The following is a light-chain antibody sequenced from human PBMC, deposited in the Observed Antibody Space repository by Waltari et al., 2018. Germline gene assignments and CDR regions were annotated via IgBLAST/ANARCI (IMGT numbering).Light chain of an antibody. CDR1: QSVSSY. CDR3: QQRAVWPPN. Sequence: EIVLTQSPATLSLSPGERATLSCRASQSVSSYLAWYQQTPGQAPSLLIYDASNRATGIPARFSGSGSGTDFTLTINSLEPEDFAVYYCQQRAVWPPNFGGGTKVEIK. CDR2: DAS. J-gene: IGKJ4*01. V-gene: IGKV3-11*01.